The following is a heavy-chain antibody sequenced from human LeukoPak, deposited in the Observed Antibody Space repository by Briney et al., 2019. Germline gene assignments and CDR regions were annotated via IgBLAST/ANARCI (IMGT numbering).Heavy chain of an antibody. V-gene: IGHV3-23*01. D-gene: IGHD1-26*01. J-gene: IGHJ4*02. CDR2: ISGGGVST. CDR1: GFTFSSYA. Sequence: PGGSLRLSCAASGFTFSSYAMSWVRQAPGKGLEWVSTISGGGVSTYYADSVKGRFTISRDNSKNTLYLQMNSLRAEDTAVYYCAKHGSGNYHRCFDYWGQGNLVTVSS. CDR3: AKHGSGNYHRCFDY.